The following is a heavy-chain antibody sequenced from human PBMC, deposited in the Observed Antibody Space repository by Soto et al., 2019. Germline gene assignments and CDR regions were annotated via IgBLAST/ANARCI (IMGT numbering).Heavy chain of an antibody. CDR3: ARPKXAVDGQXPIXNWFDP. V-gene: IGHV3-30-3*01. J-gene: IGHJ5*02. D-gene: IGHD6-13*01. Sequence: QAQLVESGGGVVQPGRSLRVSCAASGXTFNRYAMHWVRQAPGKGLEWVAVISYDGSDKYYTDSVKGRFTISRDNSKNTLYPQMNSLRADDTAVYYCARPKXAVDGQXPIXNWFDPWGQGTLVTVSS. CDR1: GXTFNRYA. CDR2: ISYDGSDK.